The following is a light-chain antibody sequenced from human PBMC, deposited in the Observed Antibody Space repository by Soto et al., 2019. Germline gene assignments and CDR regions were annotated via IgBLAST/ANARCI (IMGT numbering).Light chain of an antibody. V-gene: IGLV4-60*02. CDR2: LEGSGSY. Sequence: QSVLTQSSAASASLGSSVNLTCTLSSGHSSYIIAWHQQQPGKAPRYLMKLEGSGSYNKGSGVPDRFSGSSSGADRYLIISNLQFEDEAAYYCETWDSNIHWVFGGGTKVTVL. CDR3: ETWDSNIHWV. CDR1: SGHSSYI. J-gene: IGLJ3*02.